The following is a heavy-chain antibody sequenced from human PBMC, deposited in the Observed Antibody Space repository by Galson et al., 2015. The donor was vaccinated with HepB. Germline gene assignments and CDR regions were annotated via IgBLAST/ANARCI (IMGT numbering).Heavy chain of an antibody. D-gene: IGHD3-3*01. CDR2: IIPTLITA. Sequence: QSGAEVKKPGASVKVSCKASGGIFSNYGISWVRQAPGQGLEWMGGIIPTLITANYAQKFQGRVTITADESTSTVYMELRSLRPEDTAVYFCARDRLGKYYDFSDGMDVWGQGTTVNVSS. CDR1: GGIFSNYG. V-gene: IGHV1-69*13. J-gene: IGHJ6*02. CDR3: ARDRLGKYYDFSDGMDV.